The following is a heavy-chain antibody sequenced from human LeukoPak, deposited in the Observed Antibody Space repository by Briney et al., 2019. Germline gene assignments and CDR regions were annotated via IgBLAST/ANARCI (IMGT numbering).Heavy chain of an antibody. Sequence: PGGSLRLSCAASGFTLNSYGIHWVRQAPGKGLEWVAFIRFDGSNNYYADSVKGRFTISRDNSKNTLYLQMNSLRAEDTAVYYCARDTTAFDPWGQGTLVTVSS. CDR3: ARDTTAFDP. CDR2: IRFDGSNN. CDR1: GFTLNSYG. D-gene: IGHD1-14*01. J-gene: IGHJ5*02. V-gene: IGHV3-30*02.